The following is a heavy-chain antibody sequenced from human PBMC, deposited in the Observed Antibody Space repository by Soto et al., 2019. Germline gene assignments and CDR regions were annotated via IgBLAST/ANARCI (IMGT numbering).Heavy chain of an antibody. Sequence: ASVKVSCKVSGYTLTELSMHWVRQAPGKGLEWMGGFDPEDGETIYAQKFQGRVTMTEDTSTDTAYMELSSLRSEDTAVYYCAKDRYLDHDSRGYLFDNWGQGTPVTVSS. CDR2: FDPEDGET. CDR3: AKDRYLDHDSRGYLFDN. J-gene: IGHJ4*02. V-gene: IGHV1-24*01. D-gene: IGHD3-22*01. CDR1: GYTLTELS.